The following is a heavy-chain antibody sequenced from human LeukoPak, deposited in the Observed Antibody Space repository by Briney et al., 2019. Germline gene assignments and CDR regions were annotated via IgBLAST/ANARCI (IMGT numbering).Heavy chain of an antibody. CDR1: GLAFSAYK. D-gene: IGHD2-15*01. CDR3: VVGGSPGY. V-gene: IGHV3-74*01. CDR2: ISTDGYTT. Sequence: GGSMRLSCAASGLAFSAYKMHRVRHAPRKGLVWVSRISTDGYTTDYADFVQGRFTASRDNTKNTWSLEMNSLRAEDTAVYYCVVGGSPGYWGQGTLVTVSS. J-gene: IGHJ4*02.